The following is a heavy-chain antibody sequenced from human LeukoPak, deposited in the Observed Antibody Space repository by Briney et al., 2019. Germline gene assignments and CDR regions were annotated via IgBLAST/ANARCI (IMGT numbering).Heavy chain of an antibody. Sequence: ASVKVSCKASGYTFTDNYIHWVRQAPGQGLEWMGRINPYSGGTNYAQKFQGRVTMTRDMSISTAYMDLSRLRSDDTAVYYCARTGIAAADTDYWGQGTLVTVSS. CDR2: INPYSGGT. CDR3: ARTGIAAADTDY. J-gene: IGHJ4*02. D-gene: IGHD6-13*01. V-gene: IGHV1-2*06. CDR1: GYTFTDNY.